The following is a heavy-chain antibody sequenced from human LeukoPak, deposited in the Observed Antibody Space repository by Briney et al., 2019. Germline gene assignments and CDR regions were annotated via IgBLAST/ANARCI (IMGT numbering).Heavy chain of an antibody. D-gene: IGHD6-13*01. J-gene: IGHJ4*02. CDR2: IKEDVSTK. CDR3: ARDRESNWYPYLDA. Sequence: GGSLRLSCATSGFTFTNYLMSWVRQAPGRGLEWVANIKEDVSTKWYVDSVRGRFTISRDNAKNSLYLQMDGLRAEDTAVYYCARDRESNWYPYLDAWGQGTLVTVSP. V-gene: IGHV3-7*01. CDR1: GFTFTNYL.